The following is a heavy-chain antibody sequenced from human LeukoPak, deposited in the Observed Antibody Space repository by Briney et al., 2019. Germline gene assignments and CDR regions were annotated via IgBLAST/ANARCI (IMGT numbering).Heavy chain of an antibody. CDR2: IYTSGST. CDR3: ARDGYYDRSGYS. CDR1: GGSISSGSYY. V-gene: IGHV4-61*02. J-gene: IGHJ4*02. Sequence: SETLSLTCTVSGGSISSGSYYWSWIRQPAGKGLEWIGRIYTSGSTNYNPSLKSRVTISVDTSKNQFSLKLSSVTAADTAVHYCARDGYYDRSGYSWGQGTLVTVSS. D-gene: IGHD3-22*01.